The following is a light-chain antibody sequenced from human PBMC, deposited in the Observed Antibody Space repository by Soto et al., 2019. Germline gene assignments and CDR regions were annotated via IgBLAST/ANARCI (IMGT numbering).Light chain of an antibody. CDR1: TNDVGGYNY. Sequence: QSALTQPRSVSESPGQSVTISCTGTTNDVGGYNYVSWYRHHPGEAPKLLIYDVNERPSGVPDRFSGSKSANTASLTISGLQAEDEADYYCCSYAGTPVYVFGTGTKLTVL. V-gene: IGLV2-11*01. CDR2: DVN. J-gene: IGLJ1*01. CDR3: CSYAGTPVYV.